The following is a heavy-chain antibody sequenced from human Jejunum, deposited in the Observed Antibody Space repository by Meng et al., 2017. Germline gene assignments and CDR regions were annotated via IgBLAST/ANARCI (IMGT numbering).Heavy chain of an antibody. J-gene: IGHJ6*02. CDR1: GFTFSSYW. D-gene: IGHD6-13*01. CDR2: INSDGSST. V-gene: IGHV3-74*01. CDR3: ARAVYSRSWYDYYYYYGMDV. Sequence: GESLKISCEASGFTFSSYWMHWVRQAPGKGLVWVSRINSDGSSTSNADSVKGRFTISRDNAKNTLYLQMSSLRAEDTAVYYCARAVYSRSWYDYYYYYGMDVWGQGNAGHRLL.